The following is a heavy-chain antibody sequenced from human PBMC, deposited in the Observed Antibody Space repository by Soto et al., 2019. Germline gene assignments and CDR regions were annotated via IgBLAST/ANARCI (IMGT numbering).Heavy chain of an antibody. CDR3: AKESYYGSGSYSPFDY. Sequence: GGSLRLSCAASGFTFSSYAMSWVRQAPGKGLEWVSAISGSGGSTYYADSVKGRFTISRDNSKNTLYLQMNSLRAEDTAVYYCAKESYYGSGSYSPFDYWGQGTLVTVSS. V-gene: IGHV3-23*01. CDR2: ISGSGGST. J-gene: IGHJ4*02. D-gene: IGHD3-10*01. CDR1: GFTFSSYA.